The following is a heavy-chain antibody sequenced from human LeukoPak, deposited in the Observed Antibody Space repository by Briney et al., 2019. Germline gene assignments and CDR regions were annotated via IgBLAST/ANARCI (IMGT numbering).Heavy chain of an antibody. J-gene: IGHJ4*02. Sequence: ASVKVSCKASGYTFTSYGISWVRQAPGQGLEWMGWISAYNGNTNYAQKLQGRVTMTTDTSTSTAYMELRGLRSDDTAVYYCARVGRGRITMIVVARGAYYFDYWGQGTLVTVSS. CDR1: GYTFTSYG. V-gene: IGHV1-18*01. CDR2: ISAYNGNT. CDR3: ARVGRGRITMIVVARGAYYFDY. D-gene: IGHD3-22*01.